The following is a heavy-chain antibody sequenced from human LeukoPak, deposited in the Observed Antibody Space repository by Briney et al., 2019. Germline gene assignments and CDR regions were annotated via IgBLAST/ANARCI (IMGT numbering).Heavy chain of an antibody. V-gene: IGHV1-3*01. Sequence: EASVKVSCKASEYTFTNYAIHWVRQAPGQRLEWMGWISAGTGATKYSQNFQGRVTITRDTSASTVYMELSSLRSEGTAVYYCARYGNYAHDYWGQGTLVSVSS. CDR1: EYTFTNYA. CDR2: ISAGTGAT. J-gene: IGHJ4*02. CDR3: ARYGNYAHDY. D-gene: IGHD4-11*01.